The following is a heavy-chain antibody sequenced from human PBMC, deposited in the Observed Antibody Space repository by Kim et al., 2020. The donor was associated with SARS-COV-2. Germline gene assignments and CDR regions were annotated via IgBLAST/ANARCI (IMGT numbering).Heavy chain of an antibody. V-gene: IGHV4-39*01. CDR2: IYYSGST. D-gene: IGHD2-2*02. CDR3: ARHIVVVPAAISRFDP. CDR1: GGSISSSSYY. Sequence: SETLSLTCTVSGGSISSSSYYWGWIRQPPGKGLEWIGSIYYSGSTYYNPSLKSRVTISVDTSKNQFSLKLSSVTAADTAVYYCARHIVVVPAAISRFDPWGQGTLVTVSS. J-gene: IGHJ5*02.